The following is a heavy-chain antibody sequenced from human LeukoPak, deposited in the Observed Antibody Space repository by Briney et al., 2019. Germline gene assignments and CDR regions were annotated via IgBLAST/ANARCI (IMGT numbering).Heavy chain of an antibody. D-gene: IGHD1-1*01. CDR3: AREDPHTYNFDF. Sequence: ASVKVSCKTSGYTFTSYHMHWVRQAPGQGLEWVGILKSSGDTTVYAQKFRGRVTVTRDTSTSTVYMELSSLSSEDTAVYYCAREDPHTYNFDFWGPGTLVTVSS. CDR1: GYTFTSYH. J-gene: IGHJ4*02. V-gene: IGHV1-46*01. CDR2: LKSSGDTT.